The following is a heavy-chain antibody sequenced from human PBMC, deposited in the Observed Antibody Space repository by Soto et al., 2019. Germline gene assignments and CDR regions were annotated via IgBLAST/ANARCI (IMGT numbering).Heavy chain of an antibody. CDR3: ANLGYCSGGSCFRGAFDY. V-gene: IGHV4-34*01. J-gene: IGHJ4*02. D-gene: IGHD2-15*01. Sequence: SETLSLTCAVYGGSFSGYYLSWIRQPPGKGLEWIGEINHSGSTNYNPSLKSRVTISVDTSKNQFSLKLSSVTAADTAVYYCANLGYCSGGSCFRGAFDYWGQGTLVTVSS. CDR1: GGSFSGYY. CDR2: INHSGST.